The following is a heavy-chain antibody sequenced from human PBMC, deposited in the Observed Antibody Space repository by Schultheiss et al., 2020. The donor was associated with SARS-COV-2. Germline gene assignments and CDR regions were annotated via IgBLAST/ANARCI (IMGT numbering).Heavy chain of an antibody. J-gene: IGHJ4*02. CDR3: ATKYSYGYVPFDY. CDR2: IKSKTDGGTR. CDR1: GFTFSNAW. V-gene: IGHV3-15*01. D-gene: IGHD5-18*01. Sequence: GESLKISCAASGFTFSNAWMSWVRQAPGKGLEWVGRIKSKTDGGTRDHAAPVKGRFTISRDDSKNTLYLQMNRLKTEDTAVYYCATKYSYGYVPFDYWGQGTLVTVSS.